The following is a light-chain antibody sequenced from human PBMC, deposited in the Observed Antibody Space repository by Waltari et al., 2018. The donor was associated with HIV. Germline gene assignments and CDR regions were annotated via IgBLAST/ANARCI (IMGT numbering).Light chain of an antibody. CDR2: DIY. CDR1: SSDVGSYDY. CDR3: SSYAGSKNRVV. V-gene: IGLV2-8*01. J-gene: IGLJ2*01. Sequence: QSALTQSPSASGSPGQAVTISCRGTSSDVGSYDYVSWYQQYPSNDPKLIIYDIYKRPSGVPHRFSGSKSGNTASLTVSGLQAEDEANYYCSSYAGSKNRVVFGGGTFLTVL.